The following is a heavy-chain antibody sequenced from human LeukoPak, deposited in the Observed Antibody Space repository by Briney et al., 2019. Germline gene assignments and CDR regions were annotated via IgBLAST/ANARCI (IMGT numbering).Heavy chain of an antibody. D-gene: IGHD6-19*01. J-gene: IGHJ4*02. V-gene: IGHV3-66*01. CDR1: GFTVSSNC. CDR2: IYSGGST. Sequence: GGSLRLSCAASGFTVSSNCMSWVRQAPGKGLEWVSVIYSGGSTYYADSVKGRFTISRDNSKNTLYLQMNSLRAEDTAVYYCARESRPYSSGSPDYWGQGTLVTVSS. CDR3: ARESRPYSSGSPDY.